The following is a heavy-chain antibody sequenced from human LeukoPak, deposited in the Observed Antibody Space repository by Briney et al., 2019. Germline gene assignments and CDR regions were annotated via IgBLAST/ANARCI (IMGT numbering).Heavy chain of an antibody. Sequence: ASVKVSCKASGYTFTSYDINWVRQATGQGLEWMGWMNPNSGNTGYAQKFQSRVTMTRNTSISTAYMELSSLRSEDTAVYYCARARAAAGIDFDYWGKGTLVTVSS. CDR3: ARARAAAGIDFDY. CDR1: GYTFTSYD. CDR2: MNPNSGNT. D-gene: IGHD6-13*01. V-gene: IGHV1-8*01. J-gene: IGHJ4*02.